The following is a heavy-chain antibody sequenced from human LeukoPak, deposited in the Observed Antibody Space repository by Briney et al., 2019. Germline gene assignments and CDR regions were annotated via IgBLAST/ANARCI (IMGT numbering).Heavy chain of an antibody. J-gene: IGHJ4*02. CDR3: ARDKGSSFDY. Sequence: ASVKVSCKASGYTFTGYYMHWARQAPGQGLEWMGWINPNSGGTNFAQKFQGRVTMTRDTSISTAYMELSWLRSDDTAVYYCARDKGSSFDYWGQGTLVTVSS. V-gene: IGHV1-2*02. CDR1: GYTFTGYY. CDR2: INPNSGGT. D-gene: IGHD6-13*01.